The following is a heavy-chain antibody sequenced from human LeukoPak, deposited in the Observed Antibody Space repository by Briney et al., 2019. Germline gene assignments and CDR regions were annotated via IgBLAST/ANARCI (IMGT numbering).Heavy chain of an antibody. CDR3: ARGTLYSGYDLDY. J-gene: IGHJ4*02. CDR1: GYTFTGYY. D-gene: IGHD5-12*01. V-gene: IGHV1-2*02. Sequence: ASVKVSCKASGYTFTGYYMHWVRQAPGQGLEWMGWINPNSGGTNYAQKFQGRVTMTRDTSISTAYMELSRLRSDDTAVYYCARGTLYSGYDLDYWGQGTLVTVSS. CDR2: INPNSGGT.